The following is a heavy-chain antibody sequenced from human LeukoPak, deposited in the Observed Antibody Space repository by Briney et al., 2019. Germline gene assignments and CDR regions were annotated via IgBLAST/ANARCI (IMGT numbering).Heavy chain of an antibody. CDR1: GVSISRYW. J-gene: IGHJ4*02. CDR3: AKASVTTCRGAYCYQFDY. Sequence: PAETLTLSCAASGVSISRYWMSWIRQPPGKGLEWVSAISDSGNTYHAASVKGRFTISMDSSKNTLFLQMNSLRAADTAVYYCAKASVTTCRGAYCYQFDYWGQGTLVTVSS. V-gene: IGHV3-23*01. CDR2: ISDSGNT. D-gene: IGHD2-21*01.